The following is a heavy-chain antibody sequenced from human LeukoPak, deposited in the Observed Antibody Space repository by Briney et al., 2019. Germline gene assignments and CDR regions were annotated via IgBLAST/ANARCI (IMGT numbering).Heavy chain of an antibody. D-gene: IGHD5-18*01. CDR1: GGSISSYY. Sequence: SETLSLTCTVSGGSISSYYWSWIRQPAGKGLEWIGRIYTSGSTNYNPSLKSRVTMSVDTSKNQFSLKLSSVTAADTAVYYCARNSSVDTAMARGYFDYWGQGTLVTVSS. V-gene: IGHV4-4*07. CDR3: ARNSSVDTAMARGYFDY. J-gene: IGHJ4*02. CDR2: IYTSGST.